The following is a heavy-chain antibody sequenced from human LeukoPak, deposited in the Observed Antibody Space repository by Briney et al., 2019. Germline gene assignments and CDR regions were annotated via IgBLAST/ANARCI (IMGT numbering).Heavy chain of an antibody. J-gene: IGHJ3*02. CDR3: AKAVDLATISVDI. CDR1: GFTFDSYG. CDR2: ISGSGVYT. V-gene: IGHV3-23*01. D-gene: IGHD5-24*01. Sequence: GGSLRFSCAASGFTFDSYGMNWVRQAPGKGLEWVSGISGSGVYTYYADSVKGRFTISRDNSKNTLYLVMNSLKVDDTAVYYCAKAVDLATISVDIWGQGTMVTVSS.